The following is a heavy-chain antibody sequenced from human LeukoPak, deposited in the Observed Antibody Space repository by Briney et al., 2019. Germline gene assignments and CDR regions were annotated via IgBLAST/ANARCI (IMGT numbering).Heavy chain of an antibody. V-gene: IGHV1-69*13. D-gene: IGHD2-15*01. CDR2: IIPIFGTA. Sequence: VASVKVSCKASGGTFSSYAISWVRQAPGQGLEWMGGIIPIFGTANYAQKFQGRVTITADESTSTAYMELSSLRSEDTAVYYCARDPALFGVVVVAATSYNWFDPWGQGTLVTVSS. CDR3: ARDPALFGVVVVAATSYNWFDP. J-gene: IGHJ5*02. CDR1: GGTFSSYA.